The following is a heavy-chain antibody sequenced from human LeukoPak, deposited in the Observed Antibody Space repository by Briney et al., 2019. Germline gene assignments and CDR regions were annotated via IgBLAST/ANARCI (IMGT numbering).Heavy chain of an antibody. J-gene: IGHJ6*02. CDR2: IYYSGST. V-gene: IGHV4-59*01. CDR1: GGSISSYY. Sequence: PSETLSLTCTVSGGSISSYYWSWIRQPPGKGLEWIWYIYYSGSTNYNPSLKSRVTISVDTSKNQFSLKLSSVTAADTAVYYCARERAYYYYGMDVWGQGTTVTVSS. CDR3: ARERAYYYYGMDV.